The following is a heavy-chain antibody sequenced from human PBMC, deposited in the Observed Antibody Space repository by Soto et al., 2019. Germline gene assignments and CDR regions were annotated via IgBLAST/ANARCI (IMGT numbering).Heavy chain of an antibody. CDR3: ARDKLRQYSSSWGAFDI. CDR2: IYSGGST. Sequence: PGGSLRLSCAASGFTVSSNYMSWVRQAPGKGLEWVSVIYSGGSTYYADSVKGRFTISRDNSKNTLYLQMNSLRAEDTAVYYCARDKLRQYSSSWGAFDIWGQGTMVTVSS. CDR1: GFTVSSNY. J-gene: IGHJ3*02. V-gene: IGHV3-53*01. D-gene: IGHD6-13*01.